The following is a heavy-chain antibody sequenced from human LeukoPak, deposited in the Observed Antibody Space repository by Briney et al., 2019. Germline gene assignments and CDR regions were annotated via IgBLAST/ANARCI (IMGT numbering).Heavy chain of an antibody. J-gene: IGHJ5*02. Sequence: ASVKVSCKASGYTFTSYYMHWVRQAPGQGLEWMGWISAYNGNTNYAQKLQGRVTMTTDTSTSTAYMELRSLRSDDTAVYYCARVAGFGELLSNWFDPWGQGTLVTVSS. CDR1: GYTFTSYY. V-gene: IGHV1-18*04. CDR2: ISAYNGNT. D-gene: IGHD3-10*01. CDR3: ARVAGFGELLSNWFDP.